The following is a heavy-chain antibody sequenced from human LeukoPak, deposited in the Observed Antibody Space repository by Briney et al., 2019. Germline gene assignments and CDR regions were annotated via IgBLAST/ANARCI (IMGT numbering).Heavy chain of an antibody. CDR2: ISSSGSTI. J-gene: IGHJ6*04. CDR3: AELGITMIGGV. Sequence: GGSLRLSCAASGFTFSSYEMNWVRQAPGKGLEWVPYISSSGSTIYYADSVKGRFTISRDNAKNSLYLRMNSLRAEDTAVYYCAELGITMIGGVWGKGTTVTISS. D-gene: IGHD3-10*02. V-gene: IGHV3-48*03. CDR1: GFTFSSYE.